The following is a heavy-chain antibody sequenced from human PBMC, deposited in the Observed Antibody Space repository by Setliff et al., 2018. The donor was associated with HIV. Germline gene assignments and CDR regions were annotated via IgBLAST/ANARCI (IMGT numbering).Heavy chain of an antibody. Sequence: SETLSLTCTVSGVSISSHYWSWIRQPPGKGLEWIGYIYNSGRTNYNPSLTSRVTISVDTSKNQFSLKLSSVTAADTAVYYCARRDSYYDILTGRAFDAFDIWGQGTVVTVSS. CDR1: GVSISSHY. J-gene: IGHJ3*02. CDR2: IYNSGRT. V-gene: IGHV4-59*11. D-gene: IGHD3-9*01. CDR3: ARRDSYYDILTGRAFDAFDI.